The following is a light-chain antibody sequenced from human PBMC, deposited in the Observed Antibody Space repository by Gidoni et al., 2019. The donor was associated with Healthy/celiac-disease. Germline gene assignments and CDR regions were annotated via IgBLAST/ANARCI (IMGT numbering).Light chain of an antibody. V-gene: IGKV1-39*01. CDR2: AAS. J-gene: IGKJ4*02. CDR3: QQSYSTPPT. Sequence: DIQMTPSPSSLSASVGDRVTITCRASQSISSYLNWCQQKPGKAPKLLIYAASSLQSGVPSRCSGSGAGTDFPLTISSLQPEDCATYYCQQSYSTPPTFGGGTKVEIK. CDR1: QSISSY.